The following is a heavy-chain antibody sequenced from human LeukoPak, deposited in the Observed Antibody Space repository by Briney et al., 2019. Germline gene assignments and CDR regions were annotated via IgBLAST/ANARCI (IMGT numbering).Heavy chain of an antibody. CDR1: GYTFTSYA. J-gene: IGHJ4*02. CDR3: ARASTKSWHYDFWSGYYNFDY. CDR2: INAGNGNT. V-gene: IGHV1-3*03. Sequence: GASVKVSCKASGYTFTSYAMHWVRQAPGQRLEWMGWINAGNGNTKYSQEFQGRVTITRDTSASTAYMEMSSLRSEDMAVYYCARASTKSWHYDFWSGYYNFDYWGQGTLVTVSS. D-gene: IGHD3-3*01.